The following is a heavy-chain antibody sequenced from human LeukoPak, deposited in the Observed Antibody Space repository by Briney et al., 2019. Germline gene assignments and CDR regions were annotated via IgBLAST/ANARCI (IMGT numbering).Heavy chain of an antibody. V-gene: IGHV1-2*02. Sequence: ASVKVSCKASGYTFTGYYMHWVRQAPGQGLEWMGWINPNSGGTNYAQKFQGRVTMTRDTSISTAYMELSRLRSDDTAVYYCAREAEINYGSGPSVIWGQGTMVTVSS. CDR1: GYTFTGYY. J-gene: IGHJ3*02. CDR3: AREAEINYGSGPSVI. D-gene: IGHD3-10*01. CDR2: INPNSGGT.